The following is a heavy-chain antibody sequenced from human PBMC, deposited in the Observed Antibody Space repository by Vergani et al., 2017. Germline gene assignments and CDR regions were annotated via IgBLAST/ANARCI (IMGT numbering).Heavy chain of an antibody. CDR2: INHSGNT. CDR1: GGPFSGYY. CDR3: ARGTRWSDDRPPYDDYYMDV. Sequence: QVQLQQWGAGLLKPSETLSLTCAVYGGPFSGYYWSWIRQPPGKGLEWIGEINHSGNTNYNPSLKSRVTKSLDTSKKQSALKLSSVAAADTAAYYFARGTRWSDDRPPYDDYYMDVWGKGTTVTVSS. D-gene: IGHD1-1*01. J-gene: IGHJ6*03. V-gene: IGHV4-34*01.